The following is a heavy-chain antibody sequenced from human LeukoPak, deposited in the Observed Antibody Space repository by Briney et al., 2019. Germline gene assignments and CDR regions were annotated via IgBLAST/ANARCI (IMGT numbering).Heavy chain of an antibody. D-gene: IGHD6-13*01. CDR1: GGSISSYY. J-gene: IGHJ2*01. Sequence: PSETLSLTCTVSGGSISSYYWSWIRQPPGKGLEWIGYIYYSGSTNYNPSLKSRVTISVDTSKNQFSLKLSSVTAADTAVYYCARQLQRYSSSWPYWYFDLWGRGTLVTVSS. V-gene: IGHV4-59*08. CDR2: IYYSGST. CDR3: ARQLQRYSSSWPYWYFDL.